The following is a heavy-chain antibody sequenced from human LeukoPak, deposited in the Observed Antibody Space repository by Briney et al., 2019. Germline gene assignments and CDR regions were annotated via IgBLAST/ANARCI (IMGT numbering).Heavy chain of an antibody. Sequence: GGSLRLSCAASGFTFSTYWMTWVRQAPGKGLEWVSVIYSGGSTYYADSVKGRFTISRDNSKNTLYLQMNSLRAEDTAVYYCARDPPGAYCGGDCYPWGQGTLVTVSS. V-gene: IGHV3-53*01. CDR3: ARDPPGAYCGGDCYP. D-gene: IGHD2-21*02. CDR1: GFTFSTYW. J-gene: IGHJ5*02. CDR2: IYSGGST.